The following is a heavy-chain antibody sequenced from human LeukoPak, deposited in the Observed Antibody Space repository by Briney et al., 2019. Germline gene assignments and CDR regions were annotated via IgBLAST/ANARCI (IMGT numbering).Heavy chain of an antibody. J-gene: IGHJ4*02. D-gene: IGHD6-13*01. CDR2: MYSGGDT. CDR3: ARARVGVAGFFDC. Sequence: GGSLRLSCAASGFTFSSSWMHWVRQAPGKGLEWVSVMYSGGDTIYADSVKGRFTISRDNSRNTLYLQMNNLRVEDTAVYYCARARVGVAGFFDCWGQGTLVTVSS. CDR1: GFTFSSSW. V-gene: IGHV3-53*01.